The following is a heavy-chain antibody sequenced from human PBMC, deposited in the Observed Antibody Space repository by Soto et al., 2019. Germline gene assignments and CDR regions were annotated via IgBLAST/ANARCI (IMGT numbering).Heavy chain of an antibody. Sequence: QVQLQESGPGLVKPSQTLSLTCTVSGGSISSGDYYWSWIRQPPGKGLEWIGYIYYSGSTYYNPSPKSRITISVDTSKNQFSLKLTSLTAADTAVYYCARAVRFTGGGWFDPWGQGTLVTVSS. D-gene: IGHD4-17*01. CDR3: ARAVRFTGGGWFDP. CDR1: GGSISSGDYY. CDR2: IYYSGST. V-gene: IGHV4-30-4*01. J-gene: IGHJ5*02.